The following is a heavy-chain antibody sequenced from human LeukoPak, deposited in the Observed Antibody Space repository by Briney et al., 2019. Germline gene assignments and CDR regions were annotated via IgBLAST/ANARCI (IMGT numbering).Heavy chain of an antibody. CDR2: IYFSGST. CDR1: GGSISGHY. V-gene: IGHV4-59*11. Sequence: SETLSLTCTVSGGSISGHYWTWIRQSPEKGLEWIGNIYFSGSTNYNPSLKSRVTISLEASKNQFSLKLNSVTAADTAVYYCARDRWQWLNWGQGTLVTVSS. D-gene: IGHD6-19*01. J-gene: IGHJ4*02. CDR3: ARDRWQWLN.